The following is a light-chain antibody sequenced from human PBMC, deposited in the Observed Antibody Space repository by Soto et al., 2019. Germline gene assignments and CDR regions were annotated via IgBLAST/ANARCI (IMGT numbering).Light chain of an antibody. V-gene: IGLV2-14*01. CDR2: EVT. J-gene: IGLJ3*02. CDR3: SSYVRSSSSWV. Sequence: QSALTQPASVSGSPGQSITISCTGTSSDVGAYNYVSWYQQHPGKAPKLMIYEVTNRPSGVSDRFSGSKSGNTASLTVSGLQAEDEGDYYCSSYVRSSSSWVFGGGTKLTVL. CDR1: SSDVGAYNY.